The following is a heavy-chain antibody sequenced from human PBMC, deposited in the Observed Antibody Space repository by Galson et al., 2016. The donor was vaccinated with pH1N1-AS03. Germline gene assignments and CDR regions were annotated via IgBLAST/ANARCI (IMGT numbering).Heavy chain of an antibody. CDR2: ISSSGSTK. CDR3: ARAKGSGWPNKHYFDS. V-gene: IGHV3-11*01. CDR1: GFTFGDYY. J-gene: IGHJ4*02. Sequence: SLRLSCAVSGFTFGDYYMTWVRQTPGKGLEWISYISSSGSTKYYADSVEGRFTISRDNAKNSLFLQMNYLTAEDTAIYYCARAKGSGWPNKHYFDSWGPGTLVLVSS. D-gene: IGHD6-19*01.